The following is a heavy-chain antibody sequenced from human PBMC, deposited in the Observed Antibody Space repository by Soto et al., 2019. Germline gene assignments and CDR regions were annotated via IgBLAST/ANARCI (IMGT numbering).Heavy chain of an antibody. CDR1: GGSFSGYY. CDR3: ATTYSGNTRGTFDI. Sequence: QVQLQQWGAGLLKPSETLSLTCAVYGGSFSGYYWSWIRQPPGKGLEWIGEINHSGSTNYNPSLKSRVTISVDTSKNQFSRKLSSVTAADTAVYYCATTYSGNTRGTFDIWGQGTMVTVSS. V-gene: IGHV4-34*01. CDR2: INHSGST. J-gene: IGHJ3*02. D-gene: IGHD1-26*01.